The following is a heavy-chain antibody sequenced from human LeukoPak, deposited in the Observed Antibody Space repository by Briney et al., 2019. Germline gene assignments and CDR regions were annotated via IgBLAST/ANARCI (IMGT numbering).Heavy chain of an antibody. CDR1: GYTFTGYY. CDR2: INPNRGGT. V-gene: IGHV1-2*02. J-gene: IGHJ6*02. Sequence: ASVKVSCKASGYTFTGYYMHWVRQAPGQGLEWMGWINPNRGGTNYAQKFQGRVTMTSDTSISTAYMELSRLRSDDTAVYYCARAGFGELPSYGMDVWGQGTTVTVSS. CDR3: ARAGFGELPSYGMDV. D-gene: IGHD3-10*01.